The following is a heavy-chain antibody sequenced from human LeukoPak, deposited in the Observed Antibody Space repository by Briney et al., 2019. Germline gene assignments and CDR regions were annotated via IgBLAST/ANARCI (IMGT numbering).Heavy chain of an antibody. Sequence: ASVKVSCKASGYSFTNYDINWVRQATGQGLEWMGWINPNSGGTNYAQKFQGRVTMTRDTSISTAYMELSSLTSDGTAVYFCAAGSGSYCLDYWGQGTLVTVSS. V-gene: IGHV1-2*02. CDR3: AAGSGSYCLDY. D-gene: IGHD3-10*01. CDR2: INPNSGGT. J-gene: IGHJ4*02. CDR1: GYSFTNYD.